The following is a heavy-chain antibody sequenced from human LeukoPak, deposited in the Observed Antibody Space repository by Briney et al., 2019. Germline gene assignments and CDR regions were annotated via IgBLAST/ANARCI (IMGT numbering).Heavy chain of an antibody. CDR2: IYHSGST. J-gene: IGHJ4*02. Sequence: SXXLSLTCAVSGYSISSGYYWGWIRQPPGKGLEWIGSIYHSGSTYYNPSLKSRVTISVDTSKNQFSLKLSSVTAADTAVYYCARPTFGVVSIFDYWGQGTLVTVSS. CDR1: GYSISSGYY. V-gene: IGHV4-38-2*01. CDR3: ARPTFGVVSIFDY. D-gene: IGHD3-3*01.